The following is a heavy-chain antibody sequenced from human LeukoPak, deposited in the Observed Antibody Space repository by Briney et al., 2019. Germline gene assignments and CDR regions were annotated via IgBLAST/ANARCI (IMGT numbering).Heavy chain of an antibody. V-gene: IGHV3-30-3*01. CDR3: ARGDQWLDY. Sequence: PGGSLRLSRAASGFTFNTYAMHWVRQAPGKGLEWVAVISYDGSSKSYAEPVKGRFTISRDNSGLYMHMSSLRAEDTAVYYCARGDQWLDYWGQGTLLTVSS. J-gene: IGHJ4*02. CDR1: GFTFNTYA. D-gene: IGHD6-19*01. CDR2: ISYDGSSK.